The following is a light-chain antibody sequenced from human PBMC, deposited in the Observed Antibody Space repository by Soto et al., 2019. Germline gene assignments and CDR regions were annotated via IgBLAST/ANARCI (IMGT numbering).Light chain of an antibody. CDR2: KAS. CDR3: QNYDSVPRT. CDR1: QSISSY. V-gene: IGKV1-39*01. Sequence: DIQMTQSPSSLSASVGDRVTITCRASQSISSYLNWYRQKPGKAPKLLIYKASSLESGVPSRFSGSGSGTEFTLTISSLQPEDVATFYCQNYDSVPRTFGQGTKVDIK. J-gene: IGKJ1*01.